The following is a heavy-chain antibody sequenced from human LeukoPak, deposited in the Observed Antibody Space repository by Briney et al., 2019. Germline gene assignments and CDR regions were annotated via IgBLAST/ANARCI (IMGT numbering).Heavy chain of an antibody. V-gene: IGHV3-23*01. D-gene: IGHD6-6*01. CDR3: ARGSGSSSPYDY. CDR1: GFTFSSYA. Sequence: GGSLRLSCAASGFTFSSYAMSWVRQAPGKGLEWVSAISGSGGSTYYADSVKGRFTISRDNAKNSLYLQMNSLRAEDTAVYYCARGSGSSSPYDYWGQGTLVTVSS. J-gene: IGHJ4*02. CDR2: ISGSGGST.